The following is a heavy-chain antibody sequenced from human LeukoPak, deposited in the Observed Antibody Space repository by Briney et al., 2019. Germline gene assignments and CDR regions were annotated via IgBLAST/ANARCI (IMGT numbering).Heavy chain of an antibody. V-gene: IGHV3-30*04. J-gene: IGHJ4*02. CDR3: ARDGGLLFFDY. CDR1: GFTFSSYA. Sequence: PGGSLRLSCAASGFTFSSYAMHWVRQAPGKGLEWVAVISYDGSNKYYADSVKGRFTISRDNSKNTLYLQMNSLRAEDTAVYYCARDGGLLFFDYWGQGTLVTVSS. D-gene: IGHD2-2*01. CDR2: ISYDGSNK.